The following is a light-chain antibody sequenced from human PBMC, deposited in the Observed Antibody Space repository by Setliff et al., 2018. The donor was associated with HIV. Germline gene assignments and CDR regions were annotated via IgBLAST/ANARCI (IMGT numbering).Light chain of an antibody. V-gene: IGLV1-51*01. J-gene: IGLJ3*02. CDR1: SSNIGSNY. Sequence: QSVLTRPPSVSAAPGQNVTISCSGSSSNIGSNYVSWYQQLPGTAPKLLMFDDDKRPSGIPDRFSGSKSGTSATLDITGLQTGDEADYYCATWDTALSGWVFGEGTKVTVL. CDR3: ATWDTALSGWV. CDR2: DDD.